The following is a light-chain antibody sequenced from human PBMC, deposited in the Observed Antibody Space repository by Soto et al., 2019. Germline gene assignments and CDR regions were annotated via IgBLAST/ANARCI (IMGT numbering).Light chain of an antibody. J-gene: IGKJ1*01. CDR2: GAS. CDR3: QQYGDSPQT. CDR1: KSVGTS. V-gene: IGKV3-20*01. Sequence: EIVLTQSPGTLSLSPGERATLSCRASKSVGTSLSWYQQKPGQAPRLLFYGASNRATAIPDRFSGSGFGTDFTLTITRLEPEDFAVYYCQQYGDSPQTFGPGTKVEI.